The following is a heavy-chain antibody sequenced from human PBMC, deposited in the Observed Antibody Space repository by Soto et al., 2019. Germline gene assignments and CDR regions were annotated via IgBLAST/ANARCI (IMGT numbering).Heavy chain of an antibody. CDR1: GFTFSSYG. J-gene: IGHJ3*02. CDR2: IWYDGSNK. D-gene: IGHD4-17*01. CDR3: ARDPLRIGAFEI. Sequence: PGGSLRLSCAASGFTFSSYGMHWVRQAPGKGLEWVAVIWYDGSNKYYADSVKGRFTISRDNSKNTLYLQMNSLRAEDTAVYYCARDPLRIGAFEIWGQGTMVTVSS. V-gene: IGHV3-33*01.